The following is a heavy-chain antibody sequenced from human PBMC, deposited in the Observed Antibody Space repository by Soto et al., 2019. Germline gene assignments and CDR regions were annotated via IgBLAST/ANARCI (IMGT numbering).Heavy chain of an antibody. V-gene: IGHV1-69*13. J-gene: IGHJ3*02. Sequence: ASVKVSCKASGGTFSSYAISWVRQAPGQGLEWMGGIIPIFGTANYAQKFQGRVTITADESTSTAYMELSSLRSEDTAVYYCARCVRDNWNNDAFDSWGQGTMVGVSS. CDR2: IIPIFGTA. D-gene: IGHD1-1*01. CDR1: GGTFSSYA. CDR3: ARCVRDNWNNDAFDS.